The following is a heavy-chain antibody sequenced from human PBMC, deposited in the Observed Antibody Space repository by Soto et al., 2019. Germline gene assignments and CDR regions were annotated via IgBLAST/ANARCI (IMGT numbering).Heavy chain of an antibody. CDR2: IKSKTDGGTT. J-gene: IGHJ4*02. V-gene: IGHV3-15*07. CDR3: ARADIGGYDYLIDY. D-gene: IGHD5-12*01. CDR1: GFTFSNAW. Sequence: GGSLRLSCAASGFTFSNAWMNWVRQAPGKWLEWVGRIKSKTDGGTTDYAAPVKGRFTFSRDNSKNTLYLQMNNLRTEDTAVYYCARADIGGYDYLIDYWGQGTLVTVSS.